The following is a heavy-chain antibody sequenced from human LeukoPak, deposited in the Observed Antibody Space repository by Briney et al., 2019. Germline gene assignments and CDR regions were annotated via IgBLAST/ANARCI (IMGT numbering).Heavy chain of an antibody. Sequence: ASVKVSCKASGYTFTSYAMHWVRQAPGQGLEWMGWISAYNGNTNYAQKLQGRVTMTTDTSTSTAYMELRSLRSDDTAVYYCAREPTVTTYNWFDPWGQGTLVTVSS. D-gene: IGHD4-17*01. CDR2: ISAYNGNT. J-gene: IGHJ5*02. CDR1: GYTFTSYA. V-gene: IGHV1-18*01. CDR3: AREPTVTTYNWFDP.